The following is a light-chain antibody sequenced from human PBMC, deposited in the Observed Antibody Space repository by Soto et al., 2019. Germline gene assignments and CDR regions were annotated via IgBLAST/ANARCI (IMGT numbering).Light chain of an antibody. CDR1: QSVNSN. J-gene: IGKJ1*01. CDR3: RQYNNWLWT. CDR2: GAS. V-gene: IGKV3-15*01. Sequence: EIVMTQSPATLSVSPGERATLSCRASQSVNSNLVWFQQKPGQAPRLLIYGASTRTTGIPGRFSGSGFGTEFTLTISSMQSGDFAVYYCRQYNNWLWTFGQGTKVEIK.